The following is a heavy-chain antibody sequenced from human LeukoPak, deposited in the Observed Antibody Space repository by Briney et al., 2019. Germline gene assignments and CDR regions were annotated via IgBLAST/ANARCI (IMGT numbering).Heavy chain of an antibody. D-gene: IGHD2-15*01. CDR1: GYTFTGYY. CDR3: ARVGCSGGSCYNDAFDI. Sequence: ASVKVSCKASGYTFTGYYMHWVRQAPGQGLEWMGWINPNSGGTNYAQKFQGRVTMTRDTSISTAYMELSRLRSDDTAVYYCARVGCSGGSCYNDAFDIWGQGTMVTVSS. V-gene: IGHV1-2*02. J-gene: IGHJ3*02. CDR2: INPNSGGT.